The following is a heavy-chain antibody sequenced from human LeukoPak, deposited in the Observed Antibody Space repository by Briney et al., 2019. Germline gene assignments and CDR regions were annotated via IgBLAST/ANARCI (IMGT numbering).Heavy chain of an antibody. V-gene: IGHV3-30*18. CDR1: GFTFSSYG. Sequence: GGSPRLSCADSGFTFSSYGMHWVRQAPGKGLEWVAVISFDGGNKYYADSVKGRFTISRDNSKNILYLQMSSLRAEDTAVYYCAKVAGITIFGVVPPMDVWGQGTTVTVSS. CDR2: ISFDGGNK. D-gene: IGHD3-3*01. CDR3: AKVAGITIFGVVPPMDV. J-gene: IGHJ6*02.